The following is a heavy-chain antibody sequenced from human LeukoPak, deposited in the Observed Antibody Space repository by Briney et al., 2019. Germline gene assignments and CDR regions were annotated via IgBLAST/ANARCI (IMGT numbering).Heavy chain of an antibody. CDR3: AKDILYRVGSDAFDI. CDR1: GFTFSHYS. CDR2: ISSSSNYI. J-gene: IGHJ3*02. Sequence: GGSLRLSCAASGFTFSHYSMNMNWVRQAPGKGLEWVSSISSSSNYIYYADSVKGRFTISRDNAKNSLYLQMNSLRAEDTALYYCAKDILYRVGSDAFDIWGQGTMVTVSS. V-gene: IGHV3-21*04. D-gene: IGHD1-26*01.